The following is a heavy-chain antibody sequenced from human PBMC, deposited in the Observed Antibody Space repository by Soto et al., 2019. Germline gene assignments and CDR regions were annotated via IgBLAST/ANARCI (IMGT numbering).Heavy chain of an antibody. D-gene: IGHD2-2*02. V-gene: IGHV2-5*02. Sequence: QVTLTESGPLLVKPTQTLTLTCTFSGFSLSTAGMGLGWFRQPPGKALEWLALIYWDDDKRYTPSLKKRLTSTRDTSKNRVVLTMTDMDPVDTATYFCSHRPGGYTSVDYGGDYFVSWGQGTVVTVSS. J-gene: IGHJ4*02. CDR2: IYWDDDK. CDR1: GFSLSTAGMG. CDR3: SHRPGGYTSVDYGGDYFVS.